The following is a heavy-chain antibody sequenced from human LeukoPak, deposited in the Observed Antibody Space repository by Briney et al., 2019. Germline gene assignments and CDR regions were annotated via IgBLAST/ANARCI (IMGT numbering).Heavy chain of an antibody. Sequence: GGTLRLPCAASGFTFSSYGMSWVRQAPGKGLEWVSAISGSGGSTYYADSVKGRFTISRDNSKNTLYLQMNSLRAEDTAVYYCAKDRNDILTGPPHRWGQGTLVTVSS. CDR2: ISGSGGST. J-gene: IGHJ4*02. CDR3: AKDRNDILTGPPHR. V-gene: IGHV3-23*01. D-gene: IGHD3-9*01. CDR1: GFTFSSYG.